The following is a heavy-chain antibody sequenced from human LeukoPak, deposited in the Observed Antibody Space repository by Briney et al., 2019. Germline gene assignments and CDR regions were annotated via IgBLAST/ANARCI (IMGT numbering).Heavy chain of an antibody. CDR1: GGSFSGYY. CDR2: INHSGST. Sequence: SETLSLTCAVYGGSFSGYYWSWIRQPPGKGLEWIGEINHSGSTNYNPSLKSRVTISVDTSKNQFSLKLSSVTAADTAVYYCARAGYYGSGSGRRKWGNYYYMGVWGKGTTVTVSS. V-gene: IGHV4-34*01. CDR3: ARAGYYGSGSGRRKWGNYYYMGV. J-gene: IGHJ6*03. D-gene: IGHD3-10*01.